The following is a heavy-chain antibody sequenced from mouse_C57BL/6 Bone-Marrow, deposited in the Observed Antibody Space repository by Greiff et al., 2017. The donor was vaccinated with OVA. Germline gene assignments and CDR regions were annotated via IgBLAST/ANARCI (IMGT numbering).Heavy chain of an antibody. Sequence: EVQVVESGGGLVKPGGSLKLSCAASGFTFSDYGMHWVRQAPEKGLEWVAYISSGSSTIYYADTVKGRFTISRDNAKNTLFLQMTSLRSEDTAMYYCARPPYDYDFYFDYWGQGTTLTVSS. CDR3: ARPPYDYDFYFDY. J-gene: IGHJ2*01. CDR2: ISSGSSTI. CDR1: GFTFSDYG. V-gene: IGHV5-17*01. D-gene: IGHD2-4*01.